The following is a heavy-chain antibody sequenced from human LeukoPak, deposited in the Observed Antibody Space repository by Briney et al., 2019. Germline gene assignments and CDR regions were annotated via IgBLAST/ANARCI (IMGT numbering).Heavy chain of an antibody. Sequence: GGSPRLSCAASGFTFNSYWMNWVRQAPGKGLEWVANIKRDGSEKYYVDSVKGRFTISGDNAKNSLDLQMNSLRVEDTAVYYCARLGPASSGWPESFDYWGQGTLVTVSS. J-gene: IGHJ4*02. V-gene: IGHV3-7*03. CDR3: ARLGPASSGWPESFDY. CDR1: GFTFNSYW. D-gene: IGHD6-19*01. CDR2: IKRDGSEK.